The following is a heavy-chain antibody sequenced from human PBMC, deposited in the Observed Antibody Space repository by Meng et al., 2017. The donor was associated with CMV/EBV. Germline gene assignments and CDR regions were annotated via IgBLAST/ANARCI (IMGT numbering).Heavy chain of an antibody. D-gene: IGHD2-15*01. CDR2: INHSGST. Sequence: QVHPKQWGAGLLKPSRTLPLTCAVYGGSFSGYYWGWIRQPPGKGLAWIGEINHSGSTNYNPSLKSRVTISVDTSKNQFSLKLSSVTAADTAVYYCASSLTYPDYWGQGTLVTVSS. J-gene: IGHJ4*02. CDR1: GGSFSGYY. CDR3: ASSLTYPDY. V-gene: IGHV4-34*01.